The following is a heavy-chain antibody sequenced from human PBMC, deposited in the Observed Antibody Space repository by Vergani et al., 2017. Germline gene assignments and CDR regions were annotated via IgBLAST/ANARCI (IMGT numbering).Heavy chain of an antibody. CDR3: ARDRGLVTPEYFDY. CDR2: IYYSVST. D-gene: IGHD4-23*01. V-gene: IGHV4-59*01. CDR1: VGSISSYH. Sequence: QVKLQESGPGLVKPSETLSLTCTVPVGSISSYHWSWIRQPPGKGLEWIGYIYYSVSTNYNPSLKSRVTISVDTSKNQFSLKLSSVTAADTAVYYCARDRGLVTPEYFDYWGQGTLVTVSS. J-gene: IGHJ4*02.